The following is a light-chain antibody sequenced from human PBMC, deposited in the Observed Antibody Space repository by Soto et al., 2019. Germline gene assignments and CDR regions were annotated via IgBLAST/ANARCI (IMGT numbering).Light chain of an antibody. CDR2: EVS. Sequence: QSALTQPPSASGSPGQSVAISCTGTSSDVGGYNFVSWYQQHPGKAPKLLTYEVSKRPSGVPDRLSGSKSGNTASLTVSGLQAEDEADYYCSSYAGSKNFAVFGGGTKLTVL. J-gene: IGLJ2*01. CDR1: SSDVGGYNF. V-gene: IGLV2-8*01. CDR3: SSYAGSKNFAV.